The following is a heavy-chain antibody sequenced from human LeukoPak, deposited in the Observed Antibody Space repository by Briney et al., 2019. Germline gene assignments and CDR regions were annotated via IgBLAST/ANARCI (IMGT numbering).Heavy chain of an antibody. D-gene: IGHD3-10*01. CDR1: GGTFSRYA. V-gene: IGHV1-69*01. CDR3: ARDSYYYGSGTSSRGYYYYYYGMDV. J-gene: IGHJ6*02. Sequence: SVKVSCKASGGTFSRYAISWVRQAPGQGLEWMGGIIPIFATANYAQKFQGRVTITADESTSTAYMELSSLRSEDTAVYYCARDSYYYGSGTSSRGYYYYYYGMDVWGQGTTVTVSS. CDR2: IIPIFATA.